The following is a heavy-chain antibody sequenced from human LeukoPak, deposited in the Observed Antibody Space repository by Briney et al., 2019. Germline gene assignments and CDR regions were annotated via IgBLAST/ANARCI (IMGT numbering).Heavy chain of an antibody. CDR1: GFSLSTSGVG. CDR2: IYWNDNK. Sequence: GPTLVKPTQTPTLTCSFSGFSLSTSGVGVAWIRQPPGTALEWLAFIYWNDNKRYSPSLESRLTISKDTSRNQVVLTMASVNPVDTATYFCARSASVVAAAAATHYYYYGMDCWGQGTMVTVSS. CDR3: ARSASVVAAAAATHYYYYGMDC. J-gene: IGHJ6*02. D-gene: IGHD2-15*01. V-gene: IGHV2-5*01.